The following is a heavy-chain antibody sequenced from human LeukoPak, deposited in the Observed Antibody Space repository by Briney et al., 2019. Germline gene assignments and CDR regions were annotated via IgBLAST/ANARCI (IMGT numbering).Heavy chain of an antibody. Sequence: SVKVSCKASGGTFSNYAISWVRQAPGQGLEWMGGFIPIFETPGYAQKFQGRVTITADQSTSTAYMQLSSLRSEDTAVYYCASFSDSSGYQFDYWGQGTLVTVSS. D-gene: IGHD3-22*01. CDR1: GGTFSNYA. CDR3: ASFSDSSGYQFDY. CDR2: FIPIFETP. J-gene: IGHJ4*02. V-gene: IGHV1-69*13.